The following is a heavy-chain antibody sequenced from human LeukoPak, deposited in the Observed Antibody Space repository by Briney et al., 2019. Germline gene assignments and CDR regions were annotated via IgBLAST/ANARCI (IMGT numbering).Heavy chain of an antibody. CDR2: INHSGST. CDR1: GGSFSGYY. J-gene: IGHJ5*02. Sequence: SETLSLTCAVYGGSFSGYYWSWIRQPPGKGLEWIGEINHSGSTNYNPPLKSRVTISVDTSKNQFSLKLSSVTAADTAVYYCARGGVIRQPDIVVVPAARPSNWFDPWGQGTLVTVSS. V-gene: IGHV4-34*01. D-gene: IGHD2-2*01. CDR3: ARGGVIRQPDIVVVPAARPSNWFDP.